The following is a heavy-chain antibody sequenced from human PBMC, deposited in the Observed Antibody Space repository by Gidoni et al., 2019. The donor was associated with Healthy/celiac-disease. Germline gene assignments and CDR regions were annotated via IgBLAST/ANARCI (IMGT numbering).Heavy chain of an antibody. CDR1: GYSVTSYW. Sequence: EGQLVQSGAEVKKPGEALKISCKGYGYSVTSYWSGWVRQMHGKGLEWMGIIYPGASDPISIPSFQGQVTISADKSISTAYLQWSSLKASDTAMYYCARRFYYYDSSGPLWGWFDPWGQGTLVTVSS. D-gene: IGHD3-22*01. CDR3: ARRFYYYDSSGPLWGWFDP. V-gene: IGHV5-51*01. J-gene: IGHJ5*02. CDR2: IYPGASDP.